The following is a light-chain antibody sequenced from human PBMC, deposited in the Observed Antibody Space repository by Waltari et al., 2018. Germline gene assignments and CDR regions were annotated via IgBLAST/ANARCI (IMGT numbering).Light chain of an antibody. CDR2: GAS. J-gene: IGKJ2*03. V-gene: IGKV3-15*01. CDR3: LQRSNWPQYS. Sequence: MTQSPSSLSASVGDRVTITCRASQGISSWLAWYQQKPGQAPRLLIYGASSRATGIPDRFSGSGSGTDFTLTISSLEPEDVAVYYCLQRSNWPQYSFGQGTKVEIK. CDR1: QGISSW.